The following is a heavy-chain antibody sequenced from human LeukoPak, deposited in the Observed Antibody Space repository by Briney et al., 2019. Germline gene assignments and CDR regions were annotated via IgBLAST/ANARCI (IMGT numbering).Heavy chain of an antibody. J-gene: IGHJ4*02. CDR3: ARWWSD. CDR1: GFTFSSYS. D-gene: IGHD2-15*01. V-gene: IGHV3-66*01. Sequence: GGSLRLSCAASGFTFSSYSMSWVRQAPGKGLEWVSIIYSGDRTFYADSVKGRFTISRDNSKNTLYLQMNSLTAEDTAVYYCARWWSDWGQGTLVTVSS. CDR2: IYSGDRT.